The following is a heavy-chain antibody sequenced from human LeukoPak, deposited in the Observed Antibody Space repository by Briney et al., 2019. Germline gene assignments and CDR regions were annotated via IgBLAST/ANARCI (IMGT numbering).Heavy chain of an antibody. CDR3: ARGGYYGSGNDFRFDP. CDR2: IYTSGST. Sequence: SETLSLTCTVSGGSISSGSDYWSWIRQPAGKGLEWIGRIYTSGSTIYNPSLKSRVTISLDTSKNQFSLKLSSVTAADTAVYYCARGGYYGSGNDFRFDPWGQGTLVTVSS. CDR1: GGSISSGSDY. J-gene: IGHJ5*02. D-gene: IGHD3-10*01. V-gene: IGHV4-61*02.